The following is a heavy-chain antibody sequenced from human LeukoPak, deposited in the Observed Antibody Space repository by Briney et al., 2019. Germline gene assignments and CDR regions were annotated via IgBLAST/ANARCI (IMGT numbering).Heavy chain of an antibody. CDR3: ASPFYGDYGGY. D-gene: IGHD4-17*01. J-gene: IGHJ4*02. V-gene: IGHV4-59*08. CDR2: IYYSGST. Sequence: SETLSLTCTVSGGSISNYYWSCIRQPPGKGMEWIGYIYYSGSTNYNPSLKSRVTISVDTSKNQFSLKLSSVTAADTAVYYCASPFYGDYGGYWGQGTLVTVSS. CDR1: GGSISNYY.